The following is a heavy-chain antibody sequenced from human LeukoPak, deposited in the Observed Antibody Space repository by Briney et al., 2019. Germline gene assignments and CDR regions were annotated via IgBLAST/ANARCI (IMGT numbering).Heavy chain of an antibody. V-gene: IGHV3-74*01. J-gene: IGHJ4*02. D-gene: IGHD5-12*01. CDR3: ARYGFDGLDY. CDR2: IYRDGSRK. Sequence: PGGSLRLSCAASGFTFNSYWMDWVRQAPGKGLVWVSRIYRDGSRKNYADSVKGRFTISRDKAEKTVYVQMNRLRAEDTAVLYCARYGFDGLDYWGQGTLVSVSS. CDR1: GFTFNSYW.